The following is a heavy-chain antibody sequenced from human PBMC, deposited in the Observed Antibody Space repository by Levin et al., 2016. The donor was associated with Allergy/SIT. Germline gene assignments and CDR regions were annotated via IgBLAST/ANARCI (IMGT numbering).Heavy chain of an antibody. CDR3: AREGPTYSSGWPNQSHYYYYGMDV. J-gene: IGHJ6*02. Sequence: WVRQAPGQGLEWMGIINPSGGSTSYAQKFQGRVTMTRDTSTSTVYMELSSLRSEDTAVYYCAREGPTYSSGWPNQSHYYYYGMDVWGQGTTVTVSS. D-gene: IGHD6-19*01. CDR2: INPSGGST. V-gene: IGHV1-46*03.